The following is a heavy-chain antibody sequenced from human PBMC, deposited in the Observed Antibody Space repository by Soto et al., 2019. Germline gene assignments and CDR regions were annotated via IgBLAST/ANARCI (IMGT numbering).Heavy chain of an antibody. CDR2: INPNSGGT. CDR1: RCTFTLGF. J-gene: IGHJ6*02. D-gene: IGHD6-19*01. CDR3: ARVGWNYYYYGMDV. V-gene: IGHV1-2*02. Sequence: AAVPDTFQASRCTFTLGFIHCVHQPPGQGLEWMGWINPNSGGTNYAQEFQGRVTMTRDTSISTAYMELSRLRSDDTAVYYCARVGWNYYYYGMDVWGQGTTVTVSS.